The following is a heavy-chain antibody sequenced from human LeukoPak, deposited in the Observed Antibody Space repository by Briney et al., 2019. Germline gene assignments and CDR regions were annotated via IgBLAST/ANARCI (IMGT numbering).Heavy chain of an antibody. D-gene: IGHD5-24*01. Sequence: GGSLRLSCATSGFFFNSYWMTWVRQAPGKGLEWVANIKYDDSEKYLVESVKGRFTISRDNAQNSLFLQMDSLRVEDTAVYYCVRGRDGSYWGRGTQVTVSS. CDR3: VRGRDGSY. CDR1: GFFFNSYW. CDR2: IKYDDSEK. J-gene: IGHJ4*02. V-gene: IGHV3-7*01.